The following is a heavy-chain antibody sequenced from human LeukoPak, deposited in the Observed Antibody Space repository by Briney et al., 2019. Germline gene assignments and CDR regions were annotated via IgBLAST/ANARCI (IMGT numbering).Heavy chain of an antibody. J-gene: IGHJ4*02. CDR2: IWYDGSNK. CDR1: GFTFSSYG. D-gene: IGHD2-2*01. CDR3: ARDQGIVVVPDALDY. V-gene: IGHV3-33*01. Sequence: GGSLRLSCAASGFTFSSYGMHWVRQAPGKGLEWVAVIWYDGSNKYYADSVKGRFTISRDNSKNTLYLQMNSLRAEDTAVYYCARDQGIVVVPDALDYWGQGTLVTVSS.